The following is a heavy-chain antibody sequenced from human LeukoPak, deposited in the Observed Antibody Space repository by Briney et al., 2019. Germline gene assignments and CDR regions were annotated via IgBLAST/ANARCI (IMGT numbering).Heavy chain of an antibody. Sequence: SETLSLTCTVSGGSISSYYWSWIRQPPGKGLEWIEYIYTSGSTNYNPSLKSRVTISVDTSKNQFSLKLSSVTAADTAVYYCARQFRIAGNFDYWGQGTLVTVSS. V-gene: IGHV4-4*09. CDR2: IYTSGST. D-gene: IGHD6-13*01. J-gene: IGHJ4*02. CDR1: GGSISSYY. CDR3: ARQFRIAGNFDY.